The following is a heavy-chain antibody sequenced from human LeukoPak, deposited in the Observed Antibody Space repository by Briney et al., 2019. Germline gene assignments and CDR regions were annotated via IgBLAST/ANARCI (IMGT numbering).Heavy chain of an antibody. CDR1: GFTFSSYS. CDR3: ARGRIQLYQHYYYYMDV. V-gene: IGHV3-48*01. D-gene: IGHD5-18*01. CDR2: ISSSSSTI. J-gene: IGHJ6*03. Sequence: GGPLRLSCAASGFTFSSYSMNWVRQAPGKGLEWVSYISSSSSTIYYAGSVKGRFTISRDNAKNSLYLQMNSLRAEDTAVYYCARGRIQLYQHYYYYMDVWGKGTTVTVSS.